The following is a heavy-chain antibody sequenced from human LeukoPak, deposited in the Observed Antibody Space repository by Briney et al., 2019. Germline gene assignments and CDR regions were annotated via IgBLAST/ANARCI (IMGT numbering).Heavy chain of an antibody. J-gene: IGHJ4*02. CDR3: ARALGFLTGYGY. V-gene: IGHV3-20*04. CDR1: GFTFDDYG. D-gene: IGHD3-9*01. CDR2: INWNGGST. Sequence: PGGSLRLSCAASGFTFDDYGMSWVRQAPGKGLEWVSGINWNGGSTGYADSVKGRLTISRDNAKNSLYLQMNSLRAEDTALYYCARALGFLTGYGYWGQGTLVTVSS.